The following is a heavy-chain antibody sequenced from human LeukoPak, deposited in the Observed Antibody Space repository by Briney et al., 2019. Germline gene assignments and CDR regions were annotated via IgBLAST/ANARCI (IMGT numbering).Heavy chain of an antibody. D-gene: IGHD6-13*01. CDR2: IYHSGST. Sequence: PSETLSLTCTVSGYSISSGYYWGWIRQPPGKGLEWIGSIYHSGSTYYNPSLKSRVTISVDTSKNQFSLKLGSVTAADTAVYYCARLQQLVNYFDYWGQGTLVTVSS. CDR1: GYSISSGYY. CDR3: ARLQQLVNYFDY. V-gene: IGHV4-38-2*02. J-gene: IGHJ4*02.